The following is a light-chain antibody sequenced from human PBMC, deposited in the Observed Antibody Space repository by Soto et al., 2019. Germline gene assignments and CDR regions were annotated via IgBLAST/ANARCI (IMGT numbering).Light chain of an antibody. Sequence: EIVLTQSPGTLSLSPGERATLSCRASQSVSSSYLAWYQQKPGQAPRLLIYGASSRATGIPDRFSGSGAGAYFTLTINRLEHEDFAVYYCQQYGSSLRTLGQGTKVEVK. V-gene: IGKV3-20*01. CDR2: GAS. J-gene: IGKJ1*01. CDR3: QQYGSSLRT. CDR1: QSVSSSY.